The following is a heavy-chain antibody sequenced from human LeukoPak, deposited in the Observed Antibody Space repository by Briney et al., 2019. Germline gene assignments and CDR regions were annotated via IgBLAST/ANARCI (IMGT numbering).Heavy chain of an antibody. J-gene: IGHJ5*02. Sequence: PGGSLRLSCAASGFTFSDNYMSWIRQAPGKGLEWVSAISGSGGSTYYADSVKGRFTISRDNSKNTLYLQMNSLRAEDTAVYYCAKDRSSAVGNWFDPWGQGTLVTVSS. V-gene: IGHV3-23*01. D-gene: IGHD6-19*01. CDR2: ISGSGGST. CDR3: AKDRSSAVGNWFDP. CDR1: GFTFSDNY.